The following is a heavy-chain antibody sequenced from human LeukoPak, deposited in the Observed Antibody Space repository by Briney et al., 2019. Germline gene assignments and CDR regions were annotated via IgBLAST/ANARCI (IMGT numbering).Heavy chain of an antibody. CDR3: ASAVVGATMSFDY. V-gene: IGHV1-18*01. J-gene: IGHJ4*02. CDR1: GDIFSMYG. CDR2: ITAYNGNT. D-gene: IGHD1-26*01. Sequence: ASVNVSCKAYGDIFSMYGISWVRQAPGQGLEWMGRITAYNGNTNYAQKFQGRVTMTTDTSTSTAYMEVRSLTSDDTAVYYCASAVVGATMSFDYWGQGILVTVSS.